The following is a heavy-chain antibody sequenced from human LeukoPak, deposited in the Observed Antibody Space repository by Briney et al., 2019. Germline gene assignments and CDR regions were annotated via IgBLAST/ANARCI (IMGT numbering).Heavy chain of an antibody. CDR2: ISYDGSNK. CDR1: GFTFSSYE. Sequence: GGSLRLSCAASGFTFSSYEMNWVRQAPGKGLEWVAVISYDGSNKYYADSVKGRFTIPRDNSKNTLYLQMNSLRAEDTAVYYCAKSSKGVVSRLDIWGQGTMVTVSS. J-gene: IGHJ3*02. CDR3: AKSSKGVVSRLDI. V-gene: IGHV3-30*18. D-gene: IGHD2-2*01.